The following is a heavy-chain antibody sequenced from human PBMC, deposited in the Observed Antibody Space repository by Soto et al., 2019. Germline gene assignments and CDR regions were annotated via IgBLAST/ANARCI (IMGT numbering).Heavy chain of an antibody. CDR3: ARDRGDRGMVRGVMVGQYYYGMDV. Sequence: SETLSLTCTVSGGSVSSGSYYWSWIRQPPGKGLECIWYFYYSGSTNYNPSLKSRVTISVHTSNSQFSLELSSVTAADTAVYYCARDRGDRGMVRGVMVGQYYYGMDVWGQGTTVT. CDR2: FYYSGST. CDR1: GGSVSSGSYY. D-gene: IGHD3-10*01. J-gene: IGHJ6*02. V-gene: IGHV4-61*01.